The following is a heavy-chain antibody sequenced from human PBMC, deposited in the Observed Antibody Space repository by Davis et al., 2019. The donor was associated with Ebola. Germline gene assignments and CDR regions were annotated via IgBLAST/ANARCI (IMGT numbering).Heavy chain of an antibody. CDR1: GGSFRSRDYY. D-gene: IGHD6-13*01. J-gene: IGHJ4*02. V-gene: IGHV4-39*01. Sequence: PSETLSLTCTVDGGSFRSRDYYWSWIRQAPGKGLEWIGNIFHTGGTYYNPSLKSRVTIAVDTSKNQVSLKLKSVTAADTAVYYCARQAPSSSWYWFNDYWGQGTLVTVSS. CDR3: ARQAPSSSWYWFNDY. CDR2: IFHTGGT.